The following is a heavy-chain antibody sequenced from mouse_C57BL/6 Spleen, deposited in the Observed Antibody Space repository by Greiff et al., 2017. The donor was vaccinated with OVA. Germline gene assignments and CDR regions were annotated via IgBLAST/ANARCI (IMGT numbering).Heavy chain of an antibody. D-gene: IGHD2-4*01. Sequence: DVQLQESGPGLVKPSQSLSLTCSVTGYSITSGYYWNWIRQFPGNKLEWMGYISYDGSNNYNPSLKNRISITRDTSKNQFFLKLNSVTTEDTATYYCARDPYDYDEGFAYWGQGTLVTVSA. J-gene: IGHJ3*01. V-gene: IGHV3-6*01. CDR1: GYSITSGYY. CDR3: ARDPYDYDEGFAY. CDR2: ISYDGSN.